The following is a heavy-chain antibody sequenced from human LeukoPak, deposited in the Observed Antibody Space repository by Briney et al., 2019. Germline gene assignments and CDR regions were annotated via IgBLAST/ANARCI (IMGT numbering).Heavy chain of an antibody. CDR2: INPNSGGT. D-gene: IGHD7-27*01. CDR1: GYTFTGYY. J-gene: IGHJ6*02. Sequence: GASVKVSCKASGYTFTGYYIHWVRQAPGQGLEWMAWINPNSGGTNYTQKFQGRVTMTRDTSIATAYMELSSLRSDDTAVYYCASPSNWGSFDYYYYYGMDVWGQGTTVTVSS. CDR3: ASPSNWGSFDYYYYYGMDV. V-gene: IGHV1-2*02.